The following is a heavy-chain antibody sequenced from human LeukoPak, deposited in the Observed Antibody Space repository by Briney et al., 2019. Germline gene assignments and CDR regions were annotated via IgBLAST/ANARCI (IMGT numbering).Heavy chain of an antibody. J-gene: IGHJ5*01. CDR1: GYSFTSYW. D-gene: IGHD2-8*02. V-gene: IGHV5-51*01. CDR3: ARVEEYCTGGDCYLGWFDS. CDR2: IYPGDSDT. Sequence: PGESLKISCKGSGYSFTSYWIGWVRQMPGKGLEWIGIIYPGDSDTRYSPSFQGQVTISADKSISTAYLQWSSLKASGTAMYYCARVEEYCTGGDCYLGWFDSWGQGTLVTVSS.